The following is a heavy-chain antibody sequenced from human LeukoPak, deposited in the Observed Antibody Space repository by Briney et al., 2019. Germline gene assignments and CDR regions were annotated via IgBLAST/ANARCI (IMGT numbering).Heavy chain of an antibody. Sequence: SETLSLTCTVSGGSISTYYWSWIRQPPGKGLEWVGDAYYNGFTNYNPSLKSRVTISVDTSKNYFSLKLTSVTAADTAIYFCARVATGGWLDYWGQGTLVPVSS. D-gene: IGHD1-14*01. V-gene: IGHV4-59*08. CDR2: AYYNGFT. CDR1: GGSISTYY. CDR3: ARVATGGWLDY. J-gene: IGHJ4*02.